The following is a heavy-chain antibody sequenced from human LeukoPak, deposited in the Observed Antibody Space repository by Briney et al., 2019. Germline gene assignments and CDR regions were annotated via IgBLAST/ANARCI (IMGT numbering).Heavy chain of an antibody. CDR2: ITKSGGDT. V-gene: IGHV3-23*01. CDR3: AKEGGSSWYYFDY. J-gene: IGHJ4*02. D-gene: IGHD6-13*01. CDR1: GFTFSNYA. Sequence: GGSLRLSCAASGFTFSNYAMSWVRQAPGKGLEWVSTITKSGGDTYYADSVKGRFTLSRDNSKNTLYLQMNSLRAEDTALYYCAKEGGSSWYYFDYWGQGTLVTVSS.